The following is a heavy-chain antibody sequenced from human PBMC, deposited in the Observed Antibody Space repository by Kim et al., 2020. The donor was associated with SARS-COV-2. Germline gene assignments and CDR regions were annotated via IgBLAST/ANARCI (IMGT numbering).Heavy chain of an antibody. J-gene: IGHJ4*01. D-gene: IGHD3-9*01. CDR1: GFTFSSYG. CDR2: IWYDGSNK. Sequence: GGSLRLSCAASGFTFSSYGMHWVRQAPGKGLEWVAVIWYDGSNKYYADSVKGRFTISRDNSKNTLYLQMNSLRAEDTAVYYCAKASPVSGQGDRYFDVVDYWGPGTLVTVSS. CDR3: AKASPVSGQGDRYFDVVDY. V-gene: IGHV3-33*06.